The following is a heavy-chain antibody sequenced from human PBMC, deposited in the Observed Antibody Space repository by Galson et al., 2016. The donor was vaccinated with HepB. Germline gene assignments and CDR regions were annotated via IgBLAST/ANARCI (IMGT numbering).Heavy chain of an antibody. J-gene: IGHJ4*02. CDR2: ISHSGNTR. CDR1: GFSFNDFY. Sequence: SLRLSCAASGFSFNDFYMRWIRQPPGKALEWISYISHSGNTREYADSVKGRFTVSRDNNKNSVYLQLNSLRAEDTALYYCARDVNNWTGDRRLFDLWGQGTLVAAPS. CDR3: ARDVNNWTGDRRLFDL. D-gene: IGHD1-1*01. V-gene: IGHV3-11*01.